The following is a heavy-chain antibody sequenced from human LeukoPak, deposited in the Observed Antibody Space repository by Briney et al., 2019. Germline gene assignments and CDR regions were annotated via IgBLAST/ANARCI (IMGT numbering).Heavy chain of an antibody. Sequence: GGSLRLSCAASGFTFSSYSMNWVRQAPGKGLEWVSYISSSSSTIYYADSVKGRFTISRDNSKNTLYLQMNSLRAEDTAVYYCAKDQYYYDSSGYYDAFDIWGQGTMVTVSS. CDR3: AKDQYYYDSSGYYDAFDI. V-gene: IGHV3-48*01. CDR2: ISSSSSTI. J-gene: IGHJ3*02. D-gene: IGHD3-22*01. CDR1: GFTFSSYS.